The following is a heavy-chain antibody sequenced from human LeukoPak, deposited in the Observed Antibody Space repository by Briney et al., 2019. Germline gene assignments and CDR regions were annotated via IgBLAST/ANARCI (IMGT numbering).Heavy chain of an antibody. CDR2: IQNDETT. D-gene: IGHD1-26*01. CDR1: GFTLKNYW. J-gene: IGHJ4*02. V-gene: IGHV3-74*01. Sequence: GGSLRLSCAASGFTLKNYWMHWVRQAPGKGLVWVSVIQNDETTTYADSVKGRFTISRDNAKNTMYLQMNSLRVDGTGVYYCGRGGVVGAFDYWGQGILVTVSS. CDR3: GRGGVVGAFDY.